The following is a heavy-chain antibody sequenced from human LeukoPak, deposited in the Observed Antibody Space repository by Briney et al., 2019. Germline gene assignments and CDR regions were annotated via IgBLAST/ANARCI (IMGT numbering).Heavy chain of an antibody. J-gene: IGHJ4*02. V-gene: IGHV1-2*02. D-gene: IGHD3-22*01. CDR2: MNPNSGNT. CDR3: ARAFTMIVRVGEALDY. Sequence: GASVKVSCQASGYTFTSYDINWVRQATGQGLEWMGWMNPNSGNTNYAQKFQGRVTMTRDTSISTAYMELSRLRSDDTAVYYCARAFTMIVRVGEALDYWGQGTLVTVSS. CDR1: GYTFTSYD.